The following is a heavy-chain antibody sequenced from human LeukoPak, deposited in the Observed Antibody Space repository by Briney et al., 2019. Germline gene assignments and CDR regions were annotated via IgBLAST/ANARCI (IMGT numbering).Heavy chain of an antibody. CDR3: AKQPYQYVSGSPSWLDP. CDR2: IGGSSGKT. J-gene: IGHJ5*02. Sequence: PGGSLRLSCAASGFTFSNYAVTWVRQAPGKGLEWVSGIGGSSGKTFYADSVKGRFTISRDNSKNTLYLQMNTLRVEDTAVYFCAKQPYQYVSGSPSWLDPWGQGTLVTVSS. D-gene: IGHD3-10*01. V-gene: IGHV3-23*01. CDR1: GFTFSNYA.